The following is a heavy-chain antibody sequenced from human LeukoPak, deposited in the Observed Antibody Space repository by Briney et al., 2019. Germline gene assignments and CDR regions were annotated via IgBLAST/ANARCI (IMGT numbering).Heavy chain of an antibody. CDR2: ISGSGGST. D-gene: IGHD6-19*01. V-gene: IGHV3-23*01. CDR3: AKTTAGYSSGRYPGWPVDY. J-gene: IGHJ4*02. Sequence: GGSLRLSCAASGFTFNSYAMYWVRQAPGKGLEWVSGISGSGGSTYHADSVKGRFSISRDNSRNTVFLQMHSLGAEDTALYYCAKTTAGYSSGRYPGWPVDYWGQGTLVTVSS. CDR1: GFTFNSYA.